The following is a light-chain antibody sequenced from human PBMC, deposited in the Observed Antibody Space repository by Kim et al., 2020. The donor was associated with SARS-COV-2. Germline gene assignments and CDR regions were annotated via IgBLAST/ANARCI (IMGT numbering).Light chain of an antibody. V-gene: IGLV3-21*04. CDR1: NIGSKS. J-gene: IGLJ3*02. CDR2: YDS. Sequence: APGKTARITCWGNNIGSKSVHRYQQKPGQAPVLVIYYDSDRPSGIPERFSGSNSGNTATLTISRVEAGDEADYYCQVWDSSSDHWVFGGGTQLTVL. CDR3: QVWDSSSDHWV.